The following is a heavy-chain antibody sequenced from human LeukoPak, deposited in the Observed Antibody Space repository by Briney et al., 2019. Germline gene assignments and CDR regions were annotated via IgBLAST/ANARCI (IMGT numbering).Heavy chain of an antibody. CDR1: GGSISSSSYY. Sequence: SETLSLTCTVSGGSISSSSYYWGWIRQPPGKGLEWIGSIYYSGSTYYNPSLKSRVTIPVDTSKNQFSLKLSSVTAADTAVYYCARQYNWNYPYGMDVWGQGTTVTVSS. D-gene: IGHD1-20*01. J-gene: IGHJ6*02. CDR2: IYYSGST. V-gene: IGHV4-39*01. CDR3: ARQYNWNYPYGMDV.